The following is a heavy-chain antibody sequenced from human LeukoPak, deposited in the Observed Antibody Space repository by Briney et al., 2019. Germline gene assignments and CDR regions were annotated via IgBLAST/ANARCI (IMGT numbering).Heavy chain of an antibody. Sequence: GGSLRLSCAASGFTFSSHSMDWVRQAPGKGLEWVSAISGSGGSTYYADSVKGRFTISRDNSKNTLYLQMNSLRDEDTAVYYCARDLHYADIWGQGTIVTASS. CDR2: ISGSGGST. V-gene: IGHV3-23*01. CDR3: ARDLHYADI. J-gene: IGHJ3*02. CDR1: GFTFSSHS. D-gene: IGHD3-16*01.